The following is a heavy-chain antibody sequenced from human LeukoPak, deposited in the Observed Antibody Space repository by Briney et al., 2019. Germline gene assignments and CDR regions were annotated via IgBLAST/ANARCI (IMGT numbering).Heavy chain of an antibody. J-gene: IGHJ4*02. Sequence: GGSLRLSCAASGFTFSGYEMNWVRQAPGKGLEWVSYISSSGSTIYYADSVKGRFTISRDNAKNSLYLQMNSLRAEDTAVYYCASLGQGAQPEYLLPVIDYWGQGTLVTVSS. CDR2: ISSSGSTI. CDR3: ASLGQGAQPEYLLPVIDY. V-gene: IGHV3-48*03. CDR1: GFTFSGYE. D-gene: IGHD3-16*01.